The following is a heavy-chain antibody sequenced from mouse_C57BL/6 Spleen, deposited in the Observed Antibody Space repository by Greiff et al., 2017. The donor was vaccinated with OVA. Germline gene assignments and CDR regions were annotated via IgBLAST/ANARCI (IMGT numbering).Heavy chain of an antibody. D-gene: IGHD2-4*01. CDR2: ISYDGSN. J-gene: IGHJ2*01. V-gene: IGHV3-6*01. CDR3: ARDNDYDADYFDY. Sequence: VQLQQSGPGLVKPSQSLSLTCSVTGYSITSGYYWNWIRQFPGNKLEWMGYISYDGSNNYNPSLKNRISITRDTSKNQFFLKLNSVTTEDTATYYCARDNDYDADYFDYWGQGTTLTVSS. CDR1: GYSITSGYY.